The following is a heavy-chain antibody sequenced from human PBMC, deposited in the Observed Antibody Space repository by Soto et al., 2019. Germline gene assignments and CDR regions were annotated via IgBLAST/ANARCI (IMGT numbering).Heavy chain of an antibody. CDR1: GGSFSGYY. Sequence: QVQLQQWGAGLLKPSETLSLTCAVYGGSFSGYYWSWIRQPPGKGLEWIGEINHSGSTNYNPSLKSRVTLSVDTSKNQFSLKLSSVTAADTAVYYCARVFTGSGWSVDYWGQGTLVTVSS. J-gene: IGHJ4*02. V-gene: IGHV4-34*01. CDR2: INHSGST. D-gene: IGHD6-19*01. CDR3: ARVFTGSGWSVDY.